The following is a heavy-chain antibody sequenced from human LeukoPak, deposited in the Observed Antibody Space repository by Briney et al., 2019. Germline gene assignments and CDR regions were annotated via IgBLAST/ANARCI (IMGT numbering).Heavy chain of an antibody. V-gene: IGHV4-4*07. Sequence: PSETLSLTCTVSGGSISSYYWSWIRQPAGKGLEWIGRIYTSGSTNYNPSLKSRVTMSVDTSKNQFSLKLSSVTAADTAVYYCARDIFGGSGYAFDIWCQGTMVTVSS. CDR2: IYTSGST. D-gene: IGHD3-22*01. J-gene: IGHJ3*02. CDR3: ARDIFGGSGYAFDI. CDR1: GGSISSYY.